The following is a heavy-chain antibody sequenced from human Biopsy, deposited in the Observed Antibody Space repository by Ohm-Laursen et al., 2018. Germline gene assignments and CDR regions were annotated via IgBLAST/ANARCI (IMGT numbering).Heavy chain of an antibody. Sequence: SSLRLSCAVSGFNLGDYAMHWVRQVPGKGLEWVSGIKWNSGKIDYADSVKGRFTISRDNAKNSLYLHMNSLRTEDSAFYYCARDTGTMVRGVLYQWGQGTQVTVSS. V-gene: IGHV3-9*01. D-gene: IGHD3-10*01. CDR3: ARDTGTMVRGVLYQ. J-gene: IGHJ4*02. CDR1: GFNLGDYA. CDR2: IKWNSGKI.